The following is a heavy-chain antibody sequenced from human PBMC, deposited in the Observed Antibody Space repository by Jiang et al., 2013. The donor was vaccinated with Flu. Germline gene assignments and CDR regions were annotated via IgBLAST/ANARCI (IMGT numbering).Heavy chain of an antibody. V-gene: IGHV4-59*01. Sequence: PGLVKPSETLSLTCTVSGGAISSDHWSWIRQPPGKGLEWIGYIYDSGSTTYSPSLKSRVTISVDTSKNQFSLNLSSVTAADTAVYYCARQYYDISTGYGGFDYWGQGTLVTVSS. J-gene: IGHJ4*02. CDR2: IYDSGST. CDR3: ARQYYDISTGYGGFDY. CDR1: GGAISSDH. D-gene: IGHD3-9*01.